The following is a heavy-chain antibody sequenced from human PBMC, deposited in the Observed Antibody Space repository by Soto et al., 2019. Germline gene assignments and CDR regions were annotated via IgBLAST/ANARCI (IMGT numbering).Heavy chain of an antibody. Sequence: GASVKVSCKVSGYTLTELSMHWVRQAPGKGLEWMGGFDPEDGETIYAQKFQGRVTMTEDTSTDTAYMELSSLRSEDTAVYYCAAHTDYDFWSGSYDYWGQGTLVTVSS. J-gene: IGHJ4*02. D-gene: IGHD3-3*01. CDR1: GYTLTELS. CDR3: AAHTDYDFWSGSYDY. CDR2: FDPEDGET. V-gene: IGHV1-24*01.